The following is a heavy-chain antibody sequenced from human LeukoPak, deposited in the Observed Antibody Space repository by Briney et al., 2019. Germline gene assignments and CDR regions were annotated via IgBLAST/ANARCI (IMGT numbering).Heavy chain of an antibody. J-gene: IGHJ4*02. V-gene: IGHV3-53*01. CDR1: GFTVSSNY. D-gene: IGHD6-6*01. CDR3: ARGGYSSSAFFDY. CDR2: IYSGGST. Sequence: PGGSLRLSCAASGFTVSSNYMSWVRQAPGKGLEWVSVIYSGGSTYYADSVKGRFTISRDNAKNSLYLQMNSLRAEDTAVYYCARGGYSSSAFFDYWGQGTLVTVSS.